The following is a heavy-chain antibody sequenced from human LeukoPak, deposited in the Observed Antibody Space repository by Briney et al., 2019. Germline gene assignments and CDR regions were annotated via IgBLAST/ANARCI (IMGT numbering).Heavy chain of an antibody. CDR3: ARVQDGFWSGKADC. D-gene: IGHD3-3*01. CDR2: IKQDGSEK. J-gene: IGHJ4*02. Sequence: PGGSLRLSCAASGFTFSSYWMSWVRQAPGKGLEWVANIKQDGSEKYYVDSVKGRFTISRDNAKNSLYLQMNSLRAEDTAVYYCARVQDGFWSGKADCWGQGTLVTVSS. V-gene: IGHV3-7*01. CDR1: GFTFSSYW.